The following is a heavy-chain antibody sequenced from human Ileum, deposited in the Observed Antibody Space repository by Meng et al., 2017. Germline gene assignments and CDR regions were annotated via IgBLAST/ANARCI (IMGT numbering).Heavy chain of an antibody. V-gene: IGHV3-7*01. J-gene: IGHJ6*02. CDR3: ATKRDLGYGMAV. CDR1: GFTFSNYW. Sequence: GGSLRLSCVGYGFTFSNYWMAWVRQAPGKGLEWVGNINKGGTEENYVESVKGRFTTSRDNAKNSLYLQMNSLRVEDTAVYYCATKRDLGYGMAVWGQGTTVTVSS. CDR2: INKGGTEE. D-gene: IGHD5-24*01.